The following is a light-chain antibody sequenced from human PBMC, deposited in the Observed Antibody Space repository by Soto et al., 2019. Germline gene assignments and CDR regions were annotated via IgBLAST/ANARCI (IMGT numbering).Light chain of an antibody. CDR3: SAYTVSRTYV. J-gene: IGLJ1*01. V-gene: IGLV2-14*01. CDR1: SSDVGAYYS. CDR2: GVT. Sequence: QSVLTQPASVSGSPGQSITISCTGTSSDVGAYYSVSWYQHHPGKAPKLIIYGVTNRPSGVSNRFSGSKSGNTASLTISGLQAEDEADYHCSAYTVSRTYVFGTGTKVTVL.